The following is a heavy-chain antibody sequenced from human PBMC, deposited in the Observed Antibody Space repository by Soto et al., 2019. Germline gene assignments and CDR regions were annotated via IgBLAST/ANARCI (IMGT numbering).Heavy chain of an antibody. CDR3: ARESRYSSYFDY. D-gene: IGHD6-13*01. J-gene: IGHJ4*02. Sequence: PGGSLRLSCAASGFTFSSYGMHWVRQAPGKGLEWVAVIWYDGSNKYYADSVKGRFTISRDNSKNTLYLQMNSLRAEDTAVYYCARESRYSSYFDYWGQGTLVTVSS. V-gene: IGHV3-33*01. CDR1: GFTFSSYG. CDR2: IWYDGSNK.